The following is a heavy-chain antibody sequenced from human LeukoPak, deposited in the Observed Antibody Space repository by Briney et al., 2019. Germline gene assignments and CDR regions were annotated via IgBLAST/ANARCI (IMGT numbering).Heavy chain of an antibody. CDR3: ARGGGYSYGYFVY. CDR1: GGSISSYQ. D-gene: IGHD5-18*01. V-gene: IGHV4-59*01. J-gene: IGHJ4*02. Sequence: SETLSLTCTVSGGSISSYQWSWIRQPPGKGLEWIGNIYYSGSANYNPSLKSRVIISVDTSKNQFSLKLSSVTAADTAVYYCARGGGYSYGYFVYWGQGTLVTVSS. CDR2: IYYSGSA.